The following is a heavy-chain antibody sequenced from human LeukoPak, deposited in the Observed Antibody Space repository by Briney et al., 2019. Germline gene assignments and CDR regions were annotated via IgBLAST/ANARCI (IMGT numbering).Heavy chain of an antibody. CDR1: GFTFSSYA. CDR2: ISGSGGST. CDR3: AKDYTPYYYMDV. V-gene: IGHV3-23*01. J-gene: IGHJ6*03. D-gene: IGHD3-16*01. Sequence: GGFLRLSCAASGFTFSSYAMSWVRQAPGKGLEWVSAISGSGGSTYYADSVKGRFTISRDNSKNTLYLQMNSLRAEDTAVYYCAKDYTPYYYMDVWGKGTTVTVSS.